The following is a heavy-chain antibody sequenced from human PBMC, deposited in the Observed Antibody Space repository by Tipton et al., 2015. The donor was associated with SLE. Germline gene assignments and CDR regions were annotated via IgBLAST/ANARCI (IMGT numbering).Heavy chain of an antibody. CDR3: ASAGAYSYGYFDF. D-gene: IGHD5-18*01. J-gene: IGHJ4*02. CDR1: GGTFYSYA. V-gene: IGHV1-69*05. Sequence: QLVQSGAEVKKPGSSVKVSCKASGGTFYSYAISWVRQAPGQGLEWMGGIIPFFGTAQYAQKFQGRVTITTDESTSTAYMERSSLRSEDTAVYYWASAGAYSYGYFDFWGQGPLVTVSS. CDR2: IIPFFGTA.